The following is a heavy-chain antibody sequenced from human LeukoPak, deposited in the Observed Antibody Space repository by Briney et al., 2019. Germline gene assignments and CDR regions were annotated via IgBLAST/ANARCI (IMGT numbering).Heavy chain of an antibody. V-gene: IGHV3-21*04. CDR3: ATISGNFDYLDY. CDR2: ISSSSSYI. Sequence: GGSLRLSCAASGFTFSSYSMNWVRQAPGKGLEWVSSISSSSSYIYYADSVKGRFTISRDNAKNSLYLQMKGLRVEDTALYYCATISGNFDYLDYWGQGTLVTVST. CDR1: GFTFSSYS. D-gene: IGHD1-26*01. J-gene: IGHJ4*02.